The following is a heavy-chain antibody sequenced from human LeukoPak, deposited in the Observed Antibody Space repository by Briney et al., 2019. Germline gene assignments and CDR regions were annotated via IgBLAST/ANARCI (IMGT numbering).Heavy chain of an antibody. Sequence: SQTLSLTCTVSGGSISSGSYYWSWIRQPAGKGLEWIGRIYTSGSTNYNPSLKSRVTISVDTSKNQFSLKLSSVTAADTAVYYCARVWSGYVDYWGQGTLVTVSS. J-gene: IGHJ4*02. CDR1: GGSISSGSYY. CDR3: ARVWSGYVDY. D-gene: IGHD3-3*01. V-gene: IGHV4-61*02. CDR2: IYTSGST.